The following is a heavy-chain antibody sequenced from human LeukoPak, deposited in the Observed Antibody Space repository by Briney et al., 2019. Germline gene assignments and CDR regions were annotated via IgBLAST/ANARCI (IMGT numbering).Heavy chain of an antibody. D-gene: IGHD6-13*01. J-gene: IGHJ4*02. CDR1: GFTFGDYA. Sequence: GGSLRLSCTASGFTFGDYAMSWVRQAPGKGLEWVGFIRSKAYGGTTEYAASVKGRFTISRDDSKSIAYLQMDSLKTEDTAVYYCTSISLYRRSWGSVYWGQGTLVTVSS. CDR2: IRSKAYGGTT. V-gene: IGHV3-49*04. CDR3: TSISLYRRSWGSVY.